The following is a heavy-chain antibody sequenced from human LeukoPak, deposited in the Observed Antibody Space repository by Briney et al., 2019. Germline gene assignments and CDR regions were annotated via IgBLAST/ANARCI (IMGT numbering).Heavy chain of an antibody. J-gene: IGHJ6*03. V-gene: IGHV3-21*01. Sequence: GGSLRLSCAASGFTFSNYNMNWVRQAPGRGLEWVSSITSGSTYVFYTDSVKGRFTISRDNAKNSLYLQMNSLRAEDTAVYYCARDPYSGAYGDPYYYYMDFWGQGTTVTISS. CDR3: ARDPYSGAYGDPYYYYMDF. CDR2: ITSGSTYV. D-gene: IGHD1-26*01. CDR1: GFTFSNYN.